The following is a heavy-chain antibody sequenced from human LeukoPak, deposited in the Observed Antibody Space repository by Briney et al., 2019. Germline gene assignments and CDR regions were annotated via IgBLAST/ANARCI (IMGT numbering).Heavy chain of an antibody. CDR1: GYSFSAYW. J-gene: IGHJ4*02. CDR2: TNPRDSDT. D-gene: IGHD6-19*01. CDR3: AKISLAGDYFDY. V-gene: IGHV5-51*01. Sequence: GESLEISCKGSGYSFSAYWIAWVRQMPGKGLEWMGITNPRDSDTRYSPSFLGQVTFSADKSINTAYLQWRSLKAPDTAMYYCAKISLAGDYFDYWGQGTLVIVSS.